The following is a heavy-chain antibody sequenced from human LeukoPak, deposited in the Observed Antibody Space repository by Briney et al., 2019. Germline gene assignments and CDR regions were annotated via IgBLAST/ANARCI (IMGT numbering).Heavy chain of an antibody. D-gene: IGHD1-26*01. CDR1: GITFSSYA. CDR3: AKDRSAARVGATPTYYFDY. Sequence: GGSLRLSCAASGITFSSYARNWVRQAPGEGLEWVSGISGSGGSTYYADSVKGRFTISRGNSKNTLYLQMNSLRAEDTAVYYCAKDRSAARVGATPTYYFDYWGQGTLVTVSS. CDR2: ISGSGGST. J-gene: IGHJ4*02. V-gene: IGHV3-23*01.